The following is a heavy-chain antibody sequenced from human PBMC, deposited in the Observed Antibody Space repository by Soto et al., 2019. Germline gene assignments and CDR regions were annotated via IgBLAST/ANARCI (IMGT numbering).Heavy chain of an antibody. V-gene: IGHV1-8*01. CDR1: GYTFTDYD. D-gene: IGHD2-15*01. Sequence: ASVKVSCKTSGYTFTDYDINWVRQATGQGLEWIGWMNPNSGETGYAQKFQGRVTMTRSASLSTAYLELSSLRSEDTAVYYCARVAVAARPRWYNWFDPWGQGTLVTVSS. CDR2: MNPNSGET. CDR3: ARVAVAARPRWYNWFDP. J-gene: IGHJ5*02.